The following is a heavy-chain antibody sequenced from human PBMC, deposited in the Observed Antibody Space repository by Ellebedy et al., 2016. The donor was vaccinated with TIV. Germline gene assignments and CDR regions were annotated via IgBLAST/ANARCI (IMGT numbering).Heavy chain of an antibody. V-gene: IGHV3-48*04. Sequence: GGSLRLSCAASGFTFSSYSMNWVRQAPGEGLEWVSYIDSSSSNIYYADSVKGRFTISRDNAKNSLYLQMNSLRAEDTALYYCARDQWLGRAYYFDSWGQGTLVTVSS. CDR1: GFTFSSYS. D-gene: IGHD6-19*01. CDR2: IDSSSSNI. CDR3: ARDQWLGRAYYFDS. J-gene: IGHJ4*02.